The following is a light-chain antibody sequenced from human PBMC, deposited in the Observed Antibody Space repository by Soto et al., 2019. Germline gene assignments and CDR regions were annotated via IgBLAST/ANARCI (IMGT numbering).Light chain of an antibody. CDR1: QTISSW. J-gene: IGKJ1*01. CDR3: QPYNSFSGT. V-gene: IGKV1-5*01. Sequence: IQMTQSPSTLSASVGDRVTITCXASQTISSWLAWYQQKPGKAPKLLIYDASSLESGVPSRFSGRGSGTQFTLTISSLQPDDFATYYCQPYNSFSGTFGPGTKVDIK. CDR2: DAS.